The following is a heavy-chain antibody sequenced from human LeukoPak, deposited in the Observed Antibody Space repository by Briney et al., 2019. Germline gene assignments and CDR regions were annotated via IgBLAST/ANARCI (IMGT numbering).Heavy chain of an antibody. J-gene: IGHJ5*01. CDR2: IKPDGSET. D-gene: IGHD6-19*01. CDR3: AAAVSVAGDS. Sequence: GGSLRLSCAASGFIFSTNWMSWFRQAPGKGLEWVAHIKPDGSETYYVDSVKGRFTISRDNAKNSLYLQMYSLRADDTAVYYCAAAVSVAGDSWGQGTLVTVSS. V-gene: IGHV3-7*01. CDR1: GFIFSTNW.